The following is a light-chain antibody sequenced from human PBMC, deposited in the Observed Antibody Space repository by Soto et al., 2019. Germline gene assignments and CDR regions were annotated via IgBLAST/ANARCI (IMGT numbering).Light chain of an antibody. J-gene: IGKJ2*01. CDR3: QQGYATPYT. CDR1: QSVRNY. CDR2: STS. V-gene: IGKV1-39*01. Sequence: DIQMTQSPSSLSASVGDRVIITCRASQSVRNYLNWFQQKVGRAPKLLISSTSTLYSGVPSRFSGSGSGTDYTLTINSLQPEDFATVYCQQGYATPYTFGQGTKLEIK.